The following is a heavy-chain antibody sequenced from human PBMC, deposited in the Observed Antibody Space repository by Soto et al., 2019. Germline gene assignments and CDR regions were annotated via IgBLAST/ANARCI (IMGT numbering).Heavy chain of an antibody. CDR1: GFTFSSSD. CDR2: IGSAGDT. D-gene: IGHD3-22*01. V-gene: IGHV3-13*01. J-gene: IGHJ5*02. CDR3: ARGRDYYDSSAQGWFDP. Sequence: GGSLRLSCAASGFTFSSSDMRRVRQATGKGQEGVSTIGSAGDTSYPGSVKGRFTISRENAKNSLYLQRNSLRAGDTLVYYCARGRDYYDSSAQGWFDPWGQGTLVTVSS.